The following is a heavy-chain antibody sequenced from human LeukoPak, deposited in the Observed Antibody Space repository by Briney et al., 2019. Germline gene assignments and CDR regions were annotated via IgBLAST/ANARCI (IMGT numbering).Heavy chain of an antibody. V-gene: IGHV4-59*01. D-gene: IGHD3-22*01. J-gene: IGHJ4*02. CDR2: IYYSGST. CDR3: ARESYYDSSGYPKIDY. CDR1: GGSISSYY. Sequence: SETLSLTCTVSGGSISSYYWSWIRQPPGKGLEWIGYIYYSGSTNYNPSLKSRVTISVDTSKNQFSLKLSSVTAADTAVYYCARESYYDSSGYPKIDYWGQGTLVTVSS.